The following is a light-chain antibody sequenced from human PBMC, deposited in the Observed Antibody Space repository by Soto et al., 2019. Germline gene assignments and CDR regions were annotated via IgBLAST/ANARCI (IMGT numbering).Light chain of an antibody. J-gene: IGLJ2*01. CDR1: SSDVGSYNL. CDR3: CSCAGGSTFL. CDR2: EGS. Sequence: QSALTQPASVSGSXXXXXXXSCTGTSSDVGSYNLVSWYQQHPGKAPKLMIYEGSKRPSGVSNRFSGSKSGNTASLTISGLQAEDEADYYCCSCAGGSTFLFGGGTKLTVL. V-gene: IGLV2-23*03.